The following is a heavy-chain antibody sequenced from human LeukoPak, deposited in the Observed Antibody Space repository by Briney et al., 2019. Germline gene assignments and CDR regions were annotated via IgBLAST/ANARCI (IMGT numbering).Heavy chain of an antibody. D-gene: IGHD5-12*01. J-gene: IGHJ5*02. CDR2: IKQDGSEK. CDR3: ARGNSGYEGWFDP. CDR1: GFTFSSYW. Sequence: PGGSLRLSCAASGFTFSSYWMSWVRQAPGKGLEWVANIKQDGSEKYYVDSVKGRFTISRDNAKNSLYLQMNSLRAEDTAVYYCARGNSGYEGWFDPWGQGTLVTVSS. V-gene: IGHV3-7*01.